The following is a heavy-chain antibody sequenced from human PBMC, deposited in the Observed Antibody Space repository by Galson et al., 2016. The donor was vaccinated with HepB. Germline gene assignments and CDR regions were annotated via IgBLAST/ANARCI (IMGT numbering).Heavy chain of an antibody. Sequence: SLRLSCAASGIIFNNDGVSWVRQAPGKGLEWVAAIRDSDGSTHFGDSAKGRFTISRDKNTVYLHMNSLTGEDPAVYYCGRIPWGSSRHRLWGQGTMVTVSP. V-gene: IGHV3-23*01. CDR2: IRDSDGST. CDR1: GIIFNNDG. CDR3: GRIPWGSSRHRL. J-gene: IGHJ3*01. D-gene: IGHD3-16*01.